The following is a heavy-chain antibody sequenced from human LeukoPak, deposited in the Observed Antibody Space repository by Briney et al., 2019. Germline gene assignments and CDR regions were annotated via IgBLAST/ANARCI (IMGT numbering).Heavy chain of an antibody. D-gene: IGHD2-2*01. Sequence: SETLSLTCTVSGGSISSSDYYWAWIRQSPGKGLEWIGTIYYSGNTYYNPSLKSRVAISIDTSKNQFSLKLSSVTAADTAVYYCARTTEGYCSSTRCYGFSYYYYMDVWGKGTTVTISS. CDR2: IYYSGNT. J-gene: IGHJ6*03. CDR1: GGSISSSDYY. V-gene: IGHV4-39*07. CDR3: ARTTEGYCSSTRCYGFSYYYYMDV.